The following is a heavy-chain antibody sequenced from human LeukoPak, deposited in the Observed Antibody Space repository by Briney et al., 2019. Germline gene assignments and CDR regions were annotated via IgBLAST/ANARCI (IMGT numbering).Heavy chain of an antibody. J-gene: IGHJ4*02. CDR1: GFTFSSYS. CDR2: ISYSSSTI. CDR3: ACLRGPSDY. Sequence: GGSLRLSCAASGFTFSSYSMNWARQAPGKGLEWVSYISYSSSTIYYADSVRGRFTISRDNTKNSLYLQMDSLTADDTAVYFCACLRGPSDYWGQGTLVTVSS. D-gene: IGHD4-17*01. V-gene: IGHV3-48*04.